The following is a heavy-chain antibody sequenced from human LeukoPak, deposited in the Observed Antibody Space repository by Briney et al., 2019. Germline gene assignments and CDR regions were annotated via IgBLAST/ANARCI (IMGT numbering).Heavy chain of an antibody. Sequence: ASVKVSCKAAGYTFTDYYLHWVRQAPGQGLVWMGWISPNTGDTNYAQKFQGRVTMTRDTSISTAYMELSSLRTDDTAVYYCASPRYNWNYPDVWGKGTTVTVSS. J-gene: IGHJ6*03. V-gene: IGHV1-2*02. D-gene: IGHD1-20*01. CDR2: ISPNTGDT. CDR1: GYTFTDYY. CDR3: ASPRYNWNYPDV.